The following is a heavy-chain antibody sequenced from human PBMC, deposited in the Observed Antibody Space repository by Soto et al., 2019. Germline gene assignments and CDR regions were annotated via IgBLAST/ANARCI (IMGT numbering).Heavy chain of an antibody. CDR2: TSRDGGAT. CDR1: GFTFRAYA. D-gene: IGHD3-9*01. CDR3: AKVSILTESYHYYAMDV. J-gene: IGHJ6*02. Sequence: PGGSVRLSCAASGFTFRAYAMSWVRQAPGKGVEWVSGTSRDGGATDYADSVKGRLTISRDNAKNTLFLQMNSMRAEDTAIYCCAKVSILTESYHYYAMDVWGQGTTVTVSS. V-gene: IGHV3-23*01.